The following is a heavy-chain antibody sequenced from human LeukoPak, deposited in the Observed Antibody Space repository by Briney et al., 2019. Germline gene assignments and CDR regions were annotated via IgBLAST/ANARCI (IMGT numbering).Heavy chain of an antibody. D-gene: IGHD1-26*01. J-gene: IGHJ3*02. Sequence: PSQTLSLTCAVSGGSISSGHSSWNWFRQPPGKGLEWIGYIYHSGSTYYNPSLKSRVAISVDRSKNQFSLKLRSVTAADTALYYCAGGGTAFDIWGQGTMVTVSS. V-gene: IGHV4-30-2*01. CDR3: AGGGTAFDI. CDR2: IYHSGST. CDR1: GGSISSGHSS.